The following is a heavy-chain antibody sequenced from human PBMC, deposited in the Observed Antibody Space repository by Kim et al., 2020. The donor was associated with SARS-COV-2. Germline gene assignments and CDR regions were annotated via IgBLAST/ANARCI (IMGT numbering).Heavy chain of an antibody. V-gene: IGHV3-66*01. J-gene: IGHJ1*01. Sequence: AESGKGRVTNSRDNSQNTLYLQMNSLRAEDTAVYYCASPGIAVAGEYFQHWGQGTLVTVSS. CDR3: ASPGIAVAGEYFQH. D-gene: IGHD6-19*01.